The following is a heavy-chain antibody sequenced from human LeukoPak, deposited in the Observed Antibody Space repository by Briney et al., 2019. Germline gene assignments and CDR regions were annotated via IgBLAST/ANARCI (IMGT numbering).Heavy chain of an antibody. V-gene: IGHV4-38-2*01. CDR3: AGTSMVRGVIITFSDY. Sequence: SETLSLTCAVSGYTISSGYYWGWIRQPPGKGLEWIGSIYHSGRTYYNPSLKSRVTISVDTSKNPLSLKLSSVTAADTAVYYCAGTSMVRGVIITFSDYWGQGTLVTVSS. D-gene: IGHD3-10*01. CDR2: IYHSGRT. J-gene: IGHJ4*02. CDR1: GYTISSGYY.